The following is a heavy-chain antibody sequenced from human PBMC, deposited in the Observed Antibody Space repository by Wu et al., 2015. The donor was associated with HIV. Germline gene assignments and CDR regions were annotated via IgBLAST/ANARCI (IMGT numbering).Heavy chain of an antibody. J-gene: IGHJ4*02. CDR3: ARGHVWQQLVPIDY. CDR2: INPNSGGT. Sequence: LVQSGPAAKRPGASVKVSCQASYILTSYPIAWVRQAPGQGLEWMGWINPNSGGTNYAQKFQGRVTMTRDTSISTAYMELSRLRSDDTAVYYCARGHVWQQLVPIDYWGQGTLVTVSS. CDR1: YILTSYP. D-gene: IGHD6-13*01. V-gene: IGHV1-2*02.